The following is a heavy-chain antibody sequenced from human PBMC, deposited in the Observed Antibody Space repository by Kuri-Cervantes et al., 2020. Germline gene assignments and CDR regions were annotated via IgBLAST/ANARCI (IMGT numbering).Heavy chain of an antibody. CDR1: GFTFSSYW. CDR3: ATWTFPPPTPHDY. V-gene: IGHV3-74*01. D-gene: IGHD1-1*01. Sequence: GESLKISCAASGFTFSSYWMHWVRQAPGKGLVWVSRINSDGSSTSYADSVKGRFTISRDNAKSSLYLQMNSLRAEDTAVYYCATWTFPPPTPHDYWGQGTLVTVSS. J-gene: IGHJ4*02. CDR2: INSDGSST.